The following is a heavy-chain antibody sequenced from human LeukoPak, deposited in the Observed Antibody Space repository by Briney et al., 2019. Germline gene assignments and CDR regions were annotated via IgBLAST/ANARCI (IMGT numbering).Heavy chain of an antibody. J-gene: IGHJ6*03. CDR3: ARRYYSYYMDV. CDR2: ISAYNANT. Sequence: ASVKVSCKASGYTFTGYYIHWVRQAPGQGLEWMGWISAYNANTNYAQKFQGRVTMTTDTSTSTAYMEMRSLRSDDTAVYFCARRYYSYYMDVWGKGTTVTVSS. CDR1: GYTFTGYY. V-gene: IGHV1-18*01.